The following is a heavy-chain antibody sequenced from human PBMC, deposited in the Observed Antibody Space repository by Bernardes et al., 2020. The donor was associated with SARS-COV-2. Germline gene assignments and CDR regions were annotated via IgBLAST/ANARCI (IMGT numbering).Heavy chain of an antibody. D-gene: IGHD3-3*01. CDR3: AKDKGDFGVTIAPYAMDV. Sequence: GWSLRLSCAASGFTFTNYAMTWVRQAPGKGLEWVSAISVWGGSAYYADSVKGRFTISRDNSKNTVHLQMNSLRVEDTAVYYCAKDKGDFGVTIAPYAMDVWGQGTTVTVS. V-gene: IGHV3-23*01. CDR1: GFTFTNYA. CDR2: ISVWGGSA. J-gene: IGHJ6*02.